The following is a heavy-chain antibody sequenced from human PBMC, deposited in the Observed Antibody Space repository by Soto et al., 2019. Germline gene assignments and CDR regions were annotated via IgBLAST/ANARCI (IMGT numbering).Heavy chain of an antibody. D-gene: IGHD2-21*02. V-gene: IGHV4-39*01. Sequence: PSETLSLTCTVSGGSISSSSYYWGWIRQPPGKGLEWIGSIYYSGSTYYNPSLKSRVTISVDTSKNQSSLKLSSVTAADTAVYYWAIHGGNSVYFDYWGEGTLVTESS. CDR1: GGSISSSSYY. J-gene: IGHJ4*02. CDR3: AIHGGNSVYFDY. CDR2: IYYSGST.